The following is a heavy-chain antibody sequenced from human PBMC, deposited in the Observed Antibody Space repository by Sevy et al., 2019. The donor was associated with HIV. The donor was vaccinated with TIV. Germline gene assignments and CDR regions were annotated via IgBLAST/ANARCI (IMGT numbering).Heavy chain of an antibody. CDR1: GFTFDDYG. CDR2: FNWNGGST. D-gene: IGHD1-26*01. Sequence: GGSLRLSCAASGFTFDDYGMSWVRQTPGKGLEWVSGFNWNGGSTRYVDSVKGRFTISRDNAKNSLYLQMDSLRADDTAFFYWARGGGSYSQQPFDYWGRGTLVTVSS. V-gene: IGHV3-20*04. J-gene: IGHJ4*02. CDR3: ARGGGSYSQQPFDY.